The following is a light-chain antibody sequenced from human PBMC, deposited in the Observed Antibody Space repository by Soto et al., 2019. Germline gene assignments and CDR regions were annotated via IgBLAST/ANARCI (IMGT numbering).Light chain of an antibody. V-gene: IGLV2-8*01. CDR2: EVS. J-gene: IGLJ1*01. Sequence: QSALTQPPSASGSPGQSVTISCTGNSSDVGGYNYVSWYQQHPGKAPKLMIYEVSKRPSGVPDRFSGSKSGNTASLTVSGLQAEDEADYYCSSYAGSLYVFGTRTKLTVL. CDR1: SSDVGGYNY. CDR3: SSYAGSLYV.